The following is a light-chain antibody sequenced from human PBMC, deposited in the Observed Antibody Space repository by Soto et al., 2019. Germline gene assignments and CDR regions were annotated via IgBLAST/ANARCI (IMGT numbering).Light chain of an antibody. CDR3: MQGLQAPRIT. CDR2: LGS. V-gene: IGKV2-28*01. CDR1: QSLMNSNGYNY. J-gene: IGKJ3*01. Sequence: DIVMTQSPLSLPVTPGEPASISCRSSQSLMNSNGYNYLDWYLQKPGQSPQLLIYLGSNRASGVPDRFSGSGSGTDFTLKSSRVEAEDVGVYYCMQGLQAPRITFGPGTKVDIK.